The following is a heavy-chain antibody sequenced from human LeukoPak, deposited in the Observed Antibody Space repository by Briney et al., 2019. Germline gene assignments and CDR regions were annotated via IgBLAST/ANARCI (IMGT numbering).Heavy chain of an antibody. Sequence: ASVKVSCKASGYTFTNYGISWVRQAPGQGLEWMGWISGYNGHPNYAEKLQGRVTMTTDTSTSTAYMELRSLRSDDTAVYYCARDPEWFGELSASNWFDPWGQGTLVTVSS. J-gene: IGHJ5*02. D-gene: IGHD3-10*01. V-gene: IGHV1-18*01. CDR1: GYTFTNYG. CDR3: ARDPEWFGELSASNWFDP. CDR2: ISGYNGHP.